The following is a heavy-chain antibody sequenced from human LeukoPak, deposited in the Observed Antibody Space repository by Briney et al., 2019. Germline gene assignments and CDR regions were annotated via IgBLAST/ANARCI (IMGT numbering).Heavy chain of an antibody. V-gene: IGHV3-30*04. CDR3: ARGTYAFDI. CDR1: GFTFSSYA. D-gene: IGHD1-14*01. CDR2: ISYDGSNK. Sequence: GRPLRLSCAASGFTFSSYAMHWVRQAPGKGLEWVAVISYDGSNKYYADSVKGRFTISRDNSKNTLYLQMNSLRAEDTAVYYCARGTYAFDIWGQGTMVTVSS. J-gene: IGHJ3*02.